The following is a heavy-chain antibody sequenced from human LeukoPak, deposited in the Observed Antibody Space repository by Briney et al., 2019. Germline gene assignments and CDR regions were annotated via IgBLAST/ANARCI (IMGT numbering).Heavy chain of an antibody. D-gene: IGHD3-9*01. CDR3: AKVPFDWISSTNYYYYMDV. V-gene: IGHV3-23*01. CDR1: GFTFSSYA. Sequence: RAGGSLRLSCAASGFTFSSYAMSWVRQAPGKGLEWVSSISGTSGSTFYADSVQGRFTISRDNSKSTLYLQMNSLRAEYTAVYYCAKVPFDWISSTNYYYYMDVWGKGTTVTVSS. J-gene: IGHJ6*03. CDR2: ISGTSGST.